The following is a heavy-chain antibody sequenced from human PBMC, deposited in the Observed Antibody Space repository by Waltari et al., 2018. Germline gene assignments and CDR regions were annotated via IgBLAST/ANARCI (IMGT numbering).Heavy chain of an antibody. Sequence: QVQLVQSGAEVKKPGASVKVSCKASGYTFTGYYMHWVRQAPGQGLEWMGRINPNSGGTNYAQKFQGRVTMTRDTSISTAYMELSRLRSDDTAVYYCARAMGTYGSGSYPEMDYWGQGTLVTVSS. D-gene: IGHD3-10*01. V-gene: IGHV1-2*06. CDR3: ARAMGTYGSGSYPEMDY. CDR2: INPNSGGT. J-gene: IGHJ4*02. CDR1: GYTFTGYY.